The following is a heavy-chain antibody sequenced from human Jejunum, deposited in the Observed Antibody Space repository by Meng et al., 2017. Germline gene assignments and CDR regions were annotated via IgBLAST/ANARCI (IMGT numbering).Heavy chain of an antibody. CDR2: ISYSATT. D-gene: IGHD6-19*01. CDR1: GDSVNSNSGY. V-gene: IGHV4-39*01. J-gene: IGHJ4*02. CDR3: ARHCGYRSGCHQYFDY. Sequence: QLQLEESGPGLVKPSETLSLTCPVPGDSVNSNSGYWGWIRQSPGKGLEWIGTISYSATTYYNPSLKTRVTISVDTSKNQVSLNLGSVTAADTGIYHCARHCGYRSGCHQYFDYWGQGTLVTVSS.